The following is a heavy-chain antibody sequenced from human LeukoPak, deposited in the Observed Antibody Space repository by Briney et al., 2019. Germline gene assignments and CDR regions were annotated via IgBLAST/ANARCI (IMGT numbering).Heavy chain of an antibody. V-gene: IGHV4-34*01. CDR1: GGSFSGFY. Sequence: SETLSLTCGVSGGSFSGFYWIWIRQPPGKGLEWIGEINHSGSTYYNPSLESRVTISVHRSKNQFSLNLTSVTAADTAVYYCAEARNYYYYYGMDVWGQGTTVTVSS. CDR2: INHSGST. CDR3: AEARNYYYYYGMDV. J-gene: IGHJ6*02.